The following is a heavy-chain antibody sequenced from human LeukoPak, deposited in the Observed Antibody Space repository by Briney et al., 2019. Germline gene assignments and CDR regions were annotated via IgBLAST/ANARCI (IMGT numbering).Heavy chain of an antibody. D-gene: IGHD4-11*01. CDR3: ARGGLGGITAYSNYLFDY. V-gene: IGHV4-4*02. J-gene: IGHJ4*02. Sequence: SETLSLTCAVSGGSISTSNWWSWVRQPPGKGLEWIGEIYHSGSTNYNPSLKSRVTISVDKSKNQFSLKLSSVTAADTAVYFCARGGLGGITAYSNYLFDYWGQGTLVTVSS. CDR1: GGSISTSNW. CDR2: IYHSGST.